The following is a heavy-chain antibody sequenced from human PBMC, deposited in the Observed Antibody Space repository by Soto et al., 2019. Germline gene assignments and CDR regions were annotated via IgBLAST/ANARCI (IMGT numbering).Heavy chain of an antibody. V-gene: IGHV1-3*01. CDR2: INAGNGNT. CDR3: ARSIVVVTALDY. Sequence: ASVEVSCKACGDTFASCAMHWVRQAHGQRLEWMGWINAGNGNTKYSQKFQGRVTITRDTSASTAYMELSSLRSEDTAVYYCARSIVVVTALDYWGQGTLVTVSS. J-gene: IGHJ4*02. D-gene: IGHD2-21*02. CDR1: GDTFASCA.